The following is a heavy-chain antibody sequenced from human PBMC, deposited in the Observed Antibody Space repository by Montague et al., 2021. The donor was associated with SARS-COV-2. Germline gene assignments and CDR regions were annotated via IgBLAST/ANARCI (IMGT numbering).Heavy chain of an antibody. J-gene: IGHJ3*02. CDR2: IYYSGST. Sequence: SETLSLTCTVSGGSISSSNYYWGWIRQPPGKGLEWIGSIYYSGSTYYNPSLKSRVTIFVDTSKNQSSLKLNSVTAADTAVYCCASPTYYYDSSGSDAFDIWGQGTMVTVSS. CDR1: GGSISSSNYY. V-gene: IGHV4-39*01. CDR3: ASPTYYYDSSGSDAFDI. D-gene: IGHD3-22*01.